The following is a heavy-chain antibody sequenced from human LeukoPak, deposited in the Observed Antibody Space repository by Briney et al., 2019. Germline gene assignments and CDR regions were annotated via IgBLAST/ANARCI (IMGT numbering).Heavy chain of an antibody. CDR2: IYYSGST. V-gene: IGHV4-59*01. CDR3: ARGEEWELLGAFDI. D-gene: IGHD1-26*01. CDR1: GGSISSYY. J-gene: IGHJ3*02. Sequence: PSETLSLTCTVSGGSISSYYWSWIRQPPGKGLEWIGYIYYSGSTNYNPSLKSRVTISVDTSKNQFSLKLSSVTAADTAVYYCARGEEWELLGAFDIWGQGTMVTVSS.